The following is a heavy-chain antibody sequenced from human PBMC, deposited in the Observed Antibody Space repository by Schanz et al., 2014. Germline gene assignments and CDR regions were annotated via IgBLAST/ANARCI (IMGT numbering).Heavy chain of an antibody. D-gene: IGHD3-10*01. V-gene: IGHV1-69*04. CDR1: GYTFTGYY. CDR2: IIPVLNIA. Sequence: QVQLVQSGAEVKKPGASVKVSCKASGYTFTGYYMHWVRQAPGQGLEWMGKIIPVLNIATYAQRFQGRVSITADTSTNTAYMELSSLTSEDTAVQYCARGRGFYDYWGQGTLVTVSS. CDR3: ARGRGFYDY. J-gene: IGHJ4*02.